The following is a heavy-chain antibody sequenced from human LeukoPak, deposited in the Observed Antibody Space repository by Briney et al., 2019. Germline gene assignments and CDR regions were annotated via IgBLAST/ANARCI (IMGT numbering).Heavy chain of an antibody. CDR1: GFTFSSYG. Sequence: VGSLRLSCAASGFTFSSYGMHWVRQAPGKGLEGVAFIRYDGSNKYYADSVKGRFTIYRDNSKKTLYLQMNSLRAEDTDVYYCAKSDLDRVAFDYWGQGTLVTVSS. CDR2: IRYDGSNK. D-gene: IGHD5-12*01. CDR3: AKSDLDRVAFDY. V-gene: IGHV3-30*02. J-gene: IGHJ4*02.